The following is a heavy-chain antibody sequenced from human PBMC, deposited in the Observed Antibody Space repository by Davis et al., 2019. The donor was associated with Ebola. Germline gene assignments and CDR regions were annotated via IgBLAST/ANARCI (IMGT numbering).Heavy chain of an antibody. J-gene: IGHJ6*02. CDR3: ARGGIVVVPPAIIDYYYYYGVDV. CDR1: GGSISSYY. V-gene: IGHV4-59*01. CDR2: IYYSGGT. Sequence: SETLSLTCTVSGGSISSYYWSWIRQPPGKGLEWIGYIYYSGGTNYNPSLKSRVTISVDTSKNQFSLKLSSVTAADTAVYYRARGGIVVVPPAIIDYYYYYGVDVWGQGTTVSVSS. D-gene: IGHD2-2*01.